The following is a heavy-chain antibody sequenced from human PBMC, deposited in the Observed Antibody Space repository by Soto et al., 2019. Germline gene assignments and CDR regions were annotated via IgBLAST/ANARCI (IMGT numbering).Heavy chain of an antibody. V-gene: IGHV4-31*03. CDR3: ARELAYYDFWSGYPQGAFDN. Sequence: QVQLQESGPGLVKPSQTLSLTCTVSGGSISSGGYYWSWIRQHPGKGLEWIGYIYYSGSTYYNPSLKSRVTISVDTSKNQFSLKLSSVTAADTAVYYCARELAYYDFWSGYPQGAFDNWGQGTMVTVSS. CDR2: IYYSGST. D-gene: IGHD3-3*01. J-gene: IGHJ3*02. CDR1: GGSISSGGYY.